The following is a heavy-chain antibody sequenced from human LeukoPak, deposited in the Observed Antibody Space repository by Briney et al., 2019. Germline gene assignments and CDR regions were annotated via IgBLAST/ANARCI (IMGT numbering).Heavy chain of an antibody. CDR3: ARDGSGYSDPVDY. CDR2: IKQDGSEK. CDR1: EFTFNSYW. V-gene: IGHV3-7*01. J-gene: IGHJ4*02. D-gene: IGHD3-22*01. Sequence: GGSLRLSCAASEFTFNSYWMSWVRQAPGKGLEWVANIKQDGSEKYYGDSVKGRFTISRDNAKNSLYLQMNSLRAKDTAMYYCARDGSGYSDPVDYWGQGTLVTVSS.